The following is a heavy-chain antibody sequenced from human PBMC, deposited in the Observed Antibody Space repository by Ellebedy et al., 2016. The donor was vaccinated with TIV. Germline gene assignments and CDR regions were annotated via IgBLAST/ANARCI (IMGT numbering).Heavy chain of an antibody. V-gene: IGHV3-7*01. CDR1: EFTFSSYW. Sequence: GGSLRLSCAAYEFTFSSYWMNWVRQAPGKGLEWVANLNQDGSVKYYVDSVKGRFTISRDNAKSSLYLQMNSLRAEDTAVYYCASGFQWGQGTLVTVSS. CDR2: LNQDGSVK. J-gene: IGHJ4*02. D-gene: IGHD3-10*01. CDR3: ASGFQ.